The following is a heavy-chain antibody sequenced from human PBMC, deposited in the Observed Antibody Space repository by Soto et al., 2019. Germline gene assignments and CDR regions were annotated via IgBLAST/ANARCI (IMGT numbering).Heavy chain of an antibody. CDR3: ARCYSGGNHYYYYGMDV. V-gene: IGHV1-69*13. J-gene: IGHJ6*02. Sequence: SVKVSCKASGGTFSSYAISWVRQAPGQGLEWMGGIIPILGTANYAQKFQGRVTITADESTSTAYMELSSLRSEDTAVYYCARCYSGGNHYYYYGMDVWGQGTTVTVSS. D-gene: IGHD2-15*01. CDR2: IIPILGTA. CDR1: GGTFSSYA.